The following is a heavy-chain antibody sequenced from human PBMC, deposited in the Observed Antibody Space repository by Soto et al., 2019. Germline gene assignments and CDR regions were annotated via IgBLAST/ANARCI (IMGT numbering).Heavy chain of an antibody. CDR1: GYTFTSYY. D-gene: IGHD3-3*01. CDR3: AREAVMEWLPNPNWFDL. CDR2: INPSGGST. J-gene: IGHJ5*02. Sequence: ASVKVSCKASGYTFTSYYMHWVRQAPGQGLEWMGIINPSGGSTSYAQKFQGRVTMTRDTSTSTVYMELSSLRSEDTAVYYCAREAVMEWLPNPNWFDLWGQGTLVTVCS. V-gene: IGHV1-46*01.